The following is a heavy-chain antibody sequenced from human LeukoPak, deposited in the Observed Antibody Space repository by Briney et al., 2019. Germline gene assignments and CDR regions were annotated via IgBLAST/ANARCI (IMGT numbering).Heavy chain of an antibody. D-gene: IGHD4-17*01. Sequence: GGSLGLSCAASGFTFSSYEMNWVRQAPGKGLEWVSYISSSGGTIYYADSVKGRFTISRDNAKNSLYLQMNSLRGEDTALYYCTRLRYGDYGWGQGTLVTVSS. CDR2: ISSSGGTI. CDR1: GFTFSSYE. CDR3: TRLRYGDYG. J-gene: IGHJ4*02. V-gene: IGHV3-48*03.